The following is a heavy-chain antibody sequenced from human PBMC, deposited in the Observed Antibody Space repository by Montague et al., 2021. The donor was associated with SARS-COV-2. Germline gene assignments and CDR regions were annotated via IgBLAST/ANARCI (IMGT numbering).Heavy chain of an antibody. D-gene: IGHD6-19*01. J-gene: IGHJ4*02. CDR3: AKDVSLSVAALDS. CDR1: SGSFSDFY. Sequence: SETLSLTCAVYSGSFSDFYWTWIRQPPGKGLEWIGEINHTGSASYNPSLKSRVTISVDKSRNEFSLKLSSLTAADTAVYFCAKDVSLSVAALDSWGQGTLVTVSS. V-gene: IGHV4-34*01. CDR2: INHTGSA.